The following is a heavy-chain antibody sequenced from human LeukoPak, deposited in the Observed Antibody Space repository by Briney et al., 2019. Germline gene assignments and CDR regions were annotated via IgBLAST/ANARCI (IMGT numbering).Heavy chain of an antibody. D-gene: IGHD3-22*01. V-gene: IGHV4-34*01. CDR2: INHSGST. CDR3: ASPITMMANWFDP. Sequence: SETLSLTCAVYGGSFSGYYWSWIRQPPGKGLEWIGEINHSGSTNYNPSLKSRVTISVDTSKNQFSLKLSSVTAADTAVYYCASPITMMANWFDPWGQGTLVTVSS. CDR1: GGSFSGYY. J-gene: IGHJ5*02.